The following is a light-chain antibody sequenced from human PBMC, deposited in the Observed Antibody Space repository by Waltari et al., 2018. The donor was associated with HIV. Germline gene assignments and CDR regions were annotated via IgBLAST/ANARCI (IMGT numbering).Light chain of an antibody. CDR1: QSISTW. J-gene: IGKJ1*01. Sequence: DIQMTHSPSNLSASVGDRVTITCRASQSISTWLAWYQQKPGKGPNLLTYEASTLERGVPSRFSGSGSGTEFTLTISSLQPDDFATYYCQQYHDYWTFGQGTKVEIK. CDR3: QQYHDYWT. CDR2: EAS. V-gene: IGKV1-5*03.